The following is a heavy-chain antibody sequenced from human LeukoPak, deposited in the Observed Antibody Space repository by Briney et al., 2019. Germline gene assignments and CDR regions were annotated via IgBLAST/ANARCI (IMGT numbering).Heavy chain of an antibody. CDR2: IYYSGST. V-gene: IGHV4-39*07. Sequence: SETLSLTCTVSGGSISSSSYYWGWIRQPPGKGLEWIGSIYYSGSTYYNPSVKSRVTIFVDTSKNQFSLQLNSVTPEDTAVYYCARAGGELLGKNYFDYWGQGTLVTVSS. D-gene: IGHD1-7*01. J-gene: IGHJ4*02. CDR1: GGSISSSSYY. CDR3: ARAGGELLGKNYFDY.